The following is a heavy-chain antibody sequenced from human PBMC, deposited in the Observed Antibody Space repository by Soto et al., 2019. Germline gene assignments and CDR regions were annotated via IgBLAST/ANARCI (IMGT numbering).Heavy chain of an antibody. CDR3: ARARSRTQPFFDY. CDR2: INHSGST. Sequence: QVQLQQWGAGLLKPSETLSLTCAVYGGSFSGYYWSWIRQPPGKGLEWIGEINHSGSTNYNPSLKSQVTISVDTPKNQFSLKLSSVTAADTAVYYCARARSRTQPFFDYWGQGTLVTVSS. V-gene: IGHV4-34*01. J-gene: IGHJ4*02. D-gene: IGHD6-13*01. CDR1: GGSFSGYY.